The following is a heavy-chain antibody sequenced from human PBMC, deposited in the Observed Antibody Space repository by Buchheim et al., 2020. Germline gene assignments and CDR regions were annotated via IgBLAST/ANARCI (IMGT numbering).Heavy chain of an antibody. CDR3: AGGTIATPGKDY. CDR1: GFTFTSYW. V-gene: IGHV3-7*01. D-gene: IGHD4/OR15-4a*01. CDR2: INEDGSEK. Sequence: EVQLVESGGDLVQPGGSLTISCAVSGFTFTSYWMGWVRQPPGKGLEWVANINEDGSEKKYSDSVRGRFIISRDNARTAVYLQMNSLRGDDTAIYYCAGGTIATPGKDYWGQGTL. J-gene: IGHJ4*02.